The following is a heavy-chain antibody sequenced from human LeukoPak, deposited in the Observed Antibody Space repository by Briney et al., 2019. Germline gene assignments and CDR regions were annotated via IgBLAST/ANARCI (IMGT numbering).Heavy chain of an antibody. V-gene: IGHV4-39*07. D-gene: IGHD3-22*01. Sequence: SETLSLTCTVSGGSISSSSYYWGWIRQPPGKGLEWIGSIYYSGSTYYNPSLKSRVTISVDTSKNQLSLKLSSVTAADTAVYYCARSDYYDSSAVDYWGQGTLVTVSS. CDR1: GGSISSSSYY. J-gene: IGHJ4*02. CDR3: ARSDYYDSSAVDY. CDR2: IYYSGST.